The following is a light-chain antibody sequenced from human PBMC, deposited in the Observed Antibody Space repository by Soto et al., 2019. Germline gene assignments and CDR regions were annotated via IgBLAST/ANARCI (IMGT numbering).Light chain of an antibody. V-gene: IGKV3-20*01. CDR3: QQYGSSGT. Sequence: IVLTQSPGTRSLSPGERATLSCRAIQSVSNNYLAWYQQKPGQAPRLLIYGASNRATGIPDRLSGSGSGTDFTLTISRPEPEDFAVYYCQQYGSSGTFGQGTKVDIK. J-gene: IGKJ1*01. CDR1: QSVSNNY. CDR2: GAS.